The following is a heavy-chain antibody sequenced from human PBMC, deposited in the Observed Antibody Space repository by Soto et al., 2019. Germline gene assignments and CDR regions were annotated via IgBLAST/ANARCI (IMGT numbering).Heavy chain of an antibody. CDR3: ARVLAAAQISDL. D-gene: IGHD6-13*01. V-gene: IGHV1-18*01. Sequence: ASVKVSCKASGYTFTSYGISWVRQAPGQGLEWMGWISAYNGNTNYAQKLQGRVTMTTDTSTSTAYMELRSLRSDDTAVYYWARVLAAAQISDLWGQGTLVTVSS. CDR1: GYTFTSYG. CDR2: ISAYNGNT. J-gene: IGHJ5*02.